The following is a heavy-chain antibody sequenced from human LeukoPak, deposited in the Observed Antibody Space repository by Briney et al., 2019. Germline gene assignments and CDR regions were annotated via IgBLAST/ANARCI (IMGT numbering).Heavy chain of an antibody. CDR1: GGSISSSSYY. CDR3: ARAHFDWLAVRSDFDY. J-gene: IGHJ4*02. CDR2: IYYSGST. Sequence: TSETLSLTCTVSGGSISSSSYYWGWIRQPPGKGLEWIGSIYYSGSTYYNPSLKSRVTISVDTSKNQFSLKLSSVTAADTAVYYCARAHFDWLAVRSDFDYWGQGTLVTVSS. D-gene: IGHD3-9*01. V-gene: IGHV4-39*07.